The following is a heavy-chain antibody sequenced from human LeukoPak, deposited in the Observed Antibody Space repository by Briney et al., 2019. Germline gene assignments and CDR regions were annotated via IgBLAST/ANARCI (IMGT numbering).Heavy chain of an antibody. CDR2: ITSDGSIT. Sequence: GGSLRLSCAASGFAFSSYWMHWVRQPPGKGLLWVSRITSDGSITRYADSVKGRFTISRDNAKNTVYLQMNSLRAEDTAVYYCATDKGAAPEERADYWGQGTLVTVSS. D-gene: IGHD1-1*01. V-gene: IGHV3-74*01. J-gene: IGHJ4*02. CDR3: ATDKGAAPEERADY. CDR1: GFAFSSYW.